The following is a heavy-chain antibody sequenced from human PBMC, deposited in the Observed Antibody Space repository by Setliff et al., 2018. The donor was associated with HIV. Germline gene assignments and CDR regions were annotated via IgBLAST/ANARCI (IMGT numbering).Heavy chain of an antibody. CDR1: GFPFSGSA. CDR2: IKTDGSST. J-gene: IGHJ4*02. D-gene: IGHD2-15*01. CDR3: ARRTLGFDAAGALDY. V-gene: IGHV3-74*01. Sequence: GGSLRLSCVASGFPFSGSAVHWVRQPPGKGLVWVSRIKTDGSSTSYADSVKGRFTISRDNSKNVVYLHMNSLTAEDAAIYYCARRTLGFDAAGALDYWGQGTLVTVSS.